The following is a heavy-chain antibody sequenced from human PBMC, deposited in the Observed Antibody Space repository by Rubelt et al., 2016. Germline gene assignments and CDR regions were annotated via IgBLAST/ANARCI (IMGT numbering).Heavy chain of an antibody. CDR3: AKDLSGQSLANDTDY. D-gene: IGHD6-19*01. J-gene: IGHJ4*02. V-gene: IGHV3-23*01. Sequence: EVQLLESGGGLVQPGGSLRLSCAASGFTFSSYAMSWVRQAPGKGLEWVSAISGSGGSSYYADSVKGRFTISRDDSKNTLYLQMNSLRAEDTAVYYCAKDLSGQSLANDTDYWGQGTLVTVSS. CDR1: GFTFSSYA. CDR2: ISGSGGSS.